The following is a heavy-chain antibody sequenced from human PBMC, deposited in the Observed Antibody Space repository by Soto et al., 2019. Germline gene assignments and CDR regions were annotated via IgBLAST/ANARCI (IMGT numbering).Heavy chain of an antibody. CDR3: ARSNTYYDYVWGSYRPLDFDY. V-gene: IGHV4-31*03. CDR1: GGSISNGGYY. Sequence: PSETLSLTCTVSGGSISNGGYYWSWIRQHPGKGLEWIGYIYYSGSTYYNPSLKSRVTISVDTSKNQFSLKLSSVTAADTAVYYCARSNTYYDYVWGSYRPLDFDYLGQGTLVIVSS. J-gene: IGHJ4*02. CDR2: IYYSGST. D-gene: IGHD3-16*02.